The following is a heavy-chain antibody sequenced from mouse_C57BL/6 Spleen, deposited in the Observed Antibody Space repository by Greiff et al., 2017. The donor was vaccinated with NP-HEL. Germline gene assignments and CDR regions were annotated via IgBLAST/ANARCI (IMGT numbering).Heavy chain of an antibody. V-gene: IGHV3-8*01. D-gene: IGHD2-1*01. CDR2: ISYSGST. CDR1: GYSITSAY. Sequence: EVMLVESGPGLAKPSQTLSLTCSVTGYSITSAYWNWIRKFPGNKLEYMGYISYSGSTYYNPSLKSRISITRDTSKNQYYLQLNSVTTEDTATYYCARWGGNYDAMDYWGQGTSVTVSS. CDR3: ARWGGNYDAMDY. J-gene: IGHJ4*01.